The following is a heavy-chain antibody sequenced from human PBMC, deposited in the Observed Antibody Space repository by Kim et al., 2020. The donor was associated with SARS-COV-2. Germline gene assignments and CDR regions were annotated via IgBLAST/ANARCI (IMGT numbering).Heavy chain of an antibody. Sequence: GESLKISCKGSGYSFTSYWISWVRQMPGKGLEWMGRIDPSDSYTNYSPSFQGHVTISADKSISTAYLQWSSLKASDTAMYYCARHIPNWNYRFAGVDVWGQGTTVTVSS. V-gene: IGHV5-10-1*01. D-gene: IGHD1-7*01. CDR3: ARHIPNWNYRFAGVDV. J-gene: IGHJ6*02. CDR1: GYSFTSYW. CDR2: IDPSDSYT.